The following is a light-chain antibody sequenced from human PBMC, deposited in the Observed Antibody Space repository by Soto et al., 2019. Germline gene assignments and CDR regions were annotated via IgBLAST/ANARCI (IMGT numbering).Light chain of an antibody. CDR2: KAS. Sequence: DIEMTQSPATLSSSVGETVTITCRASQSISSWLAWYQQKSGKAPNLLIYKASRLNSGVPSRFSGSGSGTEFTLTISSLQPDDFATYYCQHYSSYPEAFGQGTKVDIK. CDR1: QSISSW. V-gene: IGKV1-5*03. CDR3: QHYSSYPEA. J-gene: IGKJ1*01.